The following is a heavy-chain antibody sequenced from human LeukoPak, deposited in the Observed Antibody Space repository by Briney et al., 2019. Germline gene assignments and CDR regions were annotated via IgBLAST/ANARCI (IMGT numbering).Heavy chain of an antibody. CDR3: AKDDYGDYEVSDY. Sequence: GGSLRPSCAASGFTFSSYAMSRVRQAPGKGLEWVSAISGSGGSTYYADSVKGRFTISRDNSKNTLYLQMNSLRAEDTAVYYCAKDDYGDYEVSDYWGQGTLVTVSS. V-gene: IGHV3-23*01. CDR1: GFTFSSYA. D-gene: IGHD4-17*01. J-gene: IGHJ4*02. CDR2: ISGSGGST.